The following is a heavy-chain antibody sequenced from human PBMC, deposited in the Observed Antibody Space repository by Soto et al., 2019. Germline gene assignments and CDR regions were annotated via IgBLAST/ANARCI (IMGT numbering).Heavy chain of an antibody. CDR1: GGSISSGDYY. D-gene: IGHD4-17*01. Sequence: SETLSLTCTVSGGSISSGDYYWSLIRQPPGKGLEWIGYIYYSGSTYYNPSLKSRVTISVDTSKNQFSLKLSSVTAADTAVYYCAREGSGLRWFDYWGQGTLVTVSS. CDR3: AREGSGLRWFDY. J-gene: IGHJ4*02. V-gene: IGHV4-30-4*01. CDR2: IYYSGST.